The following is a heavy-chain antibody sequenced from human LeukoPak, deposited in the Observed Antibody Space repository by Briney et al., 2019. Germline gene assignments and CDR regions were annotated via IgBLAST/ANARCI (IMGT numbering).Heavy chain of an antibody. CDR1: GYTFTGYY. V-gene: IGHV1-2*02. D-gene: IGHD6-13*01. J-gene: IGHJ5*02. CDR3: ARERSSSYNWFDP. Sequence: ASVKVSCKASGYTFTGYYMHWVRQAPGQGLELMGWINPNSGGTNYAQKFQGRVTMTRDTSISTAYMELSRLRSDDTAVYYCARERSSSYNWFDPWGQGTLVTVSS. CDR2: INPNSGGT.